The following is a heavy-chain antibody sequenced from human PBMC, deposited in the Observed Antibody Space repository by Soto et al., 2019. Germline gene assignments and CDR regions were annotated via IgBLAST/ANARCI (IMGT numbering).Heavy chain of an antibody. CDR2: ITDSGGST. D-gene: IGHD5-12*01. CDR3: AKDSGWLHYY. J-gene: IGHJ4*02. V-gene: IGHV3-23*01. Sequence: PGGSLRLSCSASGFPFSSSGMRWVRQAPGKGLEWVSGITDSGGSTYYVDSVKGRFTISRDNSQNTLSLEMNSLRAEDTAVYYCAKDSGWLHYYWGQGTLVTVSS. CDR1: GFPFSSSG.